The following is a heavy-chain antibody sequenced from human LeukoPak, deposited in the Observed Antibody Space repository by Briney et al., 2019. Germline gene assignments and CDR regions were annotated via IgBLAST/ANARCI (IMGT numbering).Heavy chain of an antibody. J-gene: IGHJ6*03. D-gene: IGHD3-3*01. CDR3: ARDRLLEDREYNYYYYMDV. V-gene: IGHV3-21*01. CDR2: ISSSSSYI. Sequence: PGGSLRLSCAASGFTFSSYSMNRVRQAPGKGLEWVSSISSSSSYIYYADSVKGRFTISRDNAKNSLYLQMNSLRVEDTAVYYCARDRLLEDREYNYYYYMDVWGKGTTVTISS. CDR1: GFTFSSYS.